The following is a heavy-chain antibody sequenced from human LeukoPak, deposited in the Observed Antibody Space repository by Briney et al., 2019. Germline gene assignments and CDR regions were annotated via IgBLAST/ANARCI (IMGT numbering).Heavy chain of an antibody. D-gene: IGHD1-26*01. CDR3: AIIYLIVGATTFDY. CDR1: GFTFSSYG. Sequence: HTGGSLRLSCAASGFTFSSYGMSWVRQAPGKGLEWVSAISGSGGSTYYADSVKGRFTISRDNSKNTLYLQMNSLRVEDTAVYYCAIIYLIVGATTFDYWGQGTLVTVSS. CDR2: ISGSGGST. J-gene: IGHJ4*02. V-gene: IGHV3-23*01.